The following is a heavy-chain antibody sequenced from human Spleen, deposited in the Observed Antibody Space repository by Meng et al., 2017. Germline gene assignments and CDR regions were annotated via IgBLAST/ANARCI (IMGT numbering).Heavy chain of an antibody. V-gene: IGHV1-2*02. D-gene: IGHD3-9*01. CDR1: GYTFTGYY. J-gene: IGHJ4*01. CDR2: INPNSGGT. Sequence: ASVKVSCKASGYTFTGYYMHWVRQAPGQGLEWMGWINPNSGGTNYAQKFQGRVTMTRDTSISTAFLELTSLRSDDTAVYYCARGGDILTGYFRPLDYWGHGTLVTVSS. CDR3: ARGGDILTGYFRPLDY.